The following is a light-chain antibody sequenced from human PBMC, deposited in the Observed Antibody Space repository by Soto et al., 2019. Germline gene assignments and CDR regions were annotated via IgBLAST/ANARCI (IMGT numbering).Light chain of an antibody. Sequence: HSALTQPASVSGSPGQSITISCTGTSSDVGAYNYVSWYQQHPGKAPKLIIYEVSDRPSGVSNRFSGSKSGNTASLTISGLQAEDEADYYCSSYANTFLAFGGGTKLTVL. CDR3: SSYANTFLA. CDR1: SSDVGAYNY. J-gene: IGLJ3*02. CDR2: EVS. V-gene: IGLV2-14*01.